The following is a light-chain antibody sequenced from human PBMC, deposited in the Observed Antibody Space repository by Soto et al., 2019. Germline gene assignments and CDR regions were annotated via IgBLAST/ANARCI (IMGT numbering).Light chain of an antibody. J-gene: IGKJ3*01. CDR3: QQTYTMPFT. Sequence: DIQMTQSPSSLSASVGDRVTITCRASQSISRYLNWYQHKPGKAPKLLIYAASSLQSGVPSRFSGTESGTDFTLTIDSLQREDFATYFCQQTYTMPFTFGPGTKVDIK. CDR1: QSISRY. CDR2: AAS. V-gene: IGKV1-39*01.